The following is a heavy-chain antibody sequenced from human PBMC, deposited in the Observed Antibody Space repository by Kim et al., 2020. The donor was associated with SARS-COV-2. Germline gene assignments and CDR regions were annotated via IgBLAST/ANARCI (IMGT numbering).Heavy chain of an antibody. CDR2: INLSGGST. CDR3: ARDRGMAAPFLVH. J-gene: IGHJ1*01. D-gene: IGHD3-10*01. Sequence: ASVKVSCKSSGYTFTNYYMHWVRQAPGQGPEWMGVINLSGGSTSYAQRFQGRVTVTRDTSTSTVYMELRSLTPEDTAVYYFARDRGMAAPFLVHWGQGTL. V-gene: IGHV1-46*01. CDR1: GYTFTNYY.